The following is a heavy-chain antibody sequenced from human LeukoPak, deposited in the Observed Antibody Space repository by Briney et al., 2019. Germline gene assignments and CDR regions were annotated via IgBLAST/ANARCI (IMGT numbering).Heavy chain of an antibody. J-gene: IGHJ5*02. D-gene: IGHD3-22*01. CDR2: IYYNGST. CDR3: ATVTYYYDSSGYYVNWFDP. V-gene: IGHV4-59*01. Sequence: SETLSLTCTVSGGSISSYYWSWIRQPPGKGPEWIGSIYYNGSTNYNPSLKSRVTISVDTSKNQFSLKLSPVTAADTAVYYCATVTYYYDSSGYYVNWFDPWGQGTLVTVSS. CDR1: GGSISSYY.